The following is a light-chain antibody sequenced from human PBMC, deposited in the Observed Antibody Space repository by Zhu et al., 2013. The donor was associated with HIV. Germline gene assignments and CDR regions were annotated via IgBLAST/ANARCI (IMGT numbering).Light chain of an antibody. CDR3: CSYAGSSTHI. CDR1: TSDVGGYKY. Sequence: QSALTQPASVSGSPGQSITISCTGTTSDVGGYKYVSWYQQHPGKAPKLIIYEVNNRPSGVSNRFSGSKSGNTASLTISGLQADDEADYYCCSYAGSSTHIFGTGTKVTVL. V-gene: IGLV2-14*01. J-gene: IGLJ1*01. CDR2: EVN.